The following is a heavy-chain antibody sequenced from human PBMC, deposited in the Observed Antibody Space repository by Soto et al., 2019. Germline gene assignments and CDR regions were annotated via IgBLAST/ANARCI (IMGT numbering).Heavy chain of an antibody. Sequence: QVHLQQWGAGLLNPSETLSLTCAVYGGSFSGYYYTWIRQPPGKGLEWIGEINHSGSTNYNPSLKSRATISVDTDKNQFSLKLTSVTAEDTVVYYCARGKYCSTSSCIRAFDVWGLGTMVTVSS. CDR2: INHSGST. D-gene: IGHD2-2*01. V-gene: IGHV4-34*01. J-gene: IGHJ3*01. CDR3: ARGKYCSTSSCIRAFDV. CDR1: GGSFSGYY.